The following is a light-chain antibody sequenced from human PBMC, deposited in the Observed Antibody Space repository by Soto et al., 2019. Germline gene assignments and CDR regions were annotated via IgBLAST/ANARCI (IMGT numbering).Light chain of an antibody. Sequence: EIVMTQSPATLSVSPGESATLSCRASQGVNSNLAWYQQKPGQAPRLLMYGASNRATDIPARFSGSGYGTAFTLTISSLQSEDFAVYYCQQYNSWPRTFGQGPKVDIK. CDR3: QQYNSWPRT. CDR2: GAS. CDR1: QGVNSN. V-gene: IGKV3-15*01. J-gene: IGKJ1*01.